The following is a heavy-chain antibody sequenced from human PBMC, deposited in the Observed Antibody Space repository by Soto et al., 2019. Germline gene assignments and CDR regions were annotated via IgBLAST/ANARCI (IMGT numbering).Heavy chain of an antibody. Sequence: QVQLVESGGGVVQPGRSLRLSCAASGFTFSSYGMHWVRQAPGKGLEWVAVISYDGSNKYYADSVKGRFTISRDNSKNTLYLQMNSLRAEDTAVYYCAKDQYDFWCGYLDYWGQGTLVTVSS. CDR2: ISYDGSNK. J-gene: IGHJ4*02. V-gene: IGHV3-30*18. D-gene: IGHD3-3*01. CDR1: GFTFSSYG. CDR3: AKDQYDFWCGYLDY.